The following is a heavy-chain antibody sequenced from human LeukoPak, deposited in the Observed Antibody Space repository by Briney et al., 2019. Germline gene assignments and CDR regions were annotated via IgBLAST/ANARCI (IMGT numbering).Heavy chain of an antibody. J-gene: IGHJ4*02. Sequence: QSGGSLRLSCAASGFTFSSYAMSWVGQAPGKGLEWVSAISGSGGTTYYADSVKGRFTISRDNSKHTLYLQINTPRAEAPAVYYCAQDPAYYSPPSGYYHFAYWGQGTLVTVSS. V-gene: IGHV3-23*01. CDR1: GFTFSSYA. D-gene: IGHD3-22*01. CDR3: AQDPAYYSPPSGYYHFAY. CDR2: ISGSGGTT.